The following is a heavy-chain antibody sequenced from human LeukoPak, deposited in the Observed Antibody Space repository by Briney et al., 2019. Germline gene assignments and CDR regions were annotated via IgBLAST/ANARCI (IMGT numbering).Heavy chain of an antibody. D-gene: IGHD1-7*01. V-gene: IGHV3-73*01. CDR3: TRPRTHNWNYKDH. CDR2: IRIKPNAYAT. Sequence: PGGSLRLSCAVSGLIFNVSAIHWVRQASGKGLEWVGRIRIKPNAYATAYTAAVKGRFTMSRDDSKNTASLEMNSLKIEDTAVYYCTRPRTHNWNYKDHWGQGTLVTVSS. CDR1: GLIFNVSA. J-gene: IGHJ4*02.